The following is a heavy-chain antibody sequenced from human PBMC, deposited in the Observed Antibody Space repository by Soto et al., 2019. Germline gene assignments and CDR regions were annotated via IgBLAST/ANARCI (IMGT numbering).Heavy chain of an antibody. CDR2: INADDGDT. CDR1: GYTITCCA. D-gene: IGHD6-13*01. CDR3: AGDGEEKAAAPIVY. V-gene: IGHV1-3*01. J-gene: IGHJ4*02. Sequence: QVQLVQSGAEVKKPGASVRVSCKASGYTITCCAMHWVRQAPGQRPEWMGWINADDGDTKYSQNFQGRLTIIRDTSATTAYMELSSLRSEDTAVYDWAGDGEEKAAAPIVYWGQGTLVTVSS.